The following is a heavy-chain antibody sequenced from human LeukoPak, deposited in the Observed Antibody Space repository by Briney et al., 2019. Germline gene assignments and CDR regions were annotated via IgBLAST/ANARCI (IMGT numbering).Heavy chain of an antibody. V-gene: IGHV3-30*02. J-gene: IGHJ4*02. CDR1: GFTFNSYG. D-gene: IGHD3-3*01. CDR2: IRYDGTNT. Sequence: PGGSLRLSCAASGFTFNSYGMHWVRQAPGKGLEWVAFIRYDGTNTYYADSVKGRFTISRDNSKNTLYLQMNSLRAEDTAVYYCAKGSVLARFLEWLLPFDYWGQGTLVTVSS. CDR3: AKGSVLARFLEWLLPFDY.